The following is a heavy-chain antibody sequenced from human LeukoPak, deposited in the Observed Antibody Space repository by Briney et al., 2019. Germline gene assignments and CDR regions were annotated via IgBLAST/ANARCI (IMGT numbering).Heavy chain of an antibody. CDR3: ARTTHQPPHSSGWYYFDY. CDR2: IYHSGST. Sequence: PSETLSPTCTVSGGSISSGSYYWGWIRQPPGKGLEWIGSIYHSGSTYYNPSLKSRVTISVDRSKNQFSLKLSSVTAADTAVYYCARTTHQPPHSSGWYYFDYWGQGTLVTVSS. J-gene: IGHJ4*02. V-gene: IGHV4-39*07. CDR1: GGSISSGSYY. D-gene: IGHD6-19*01.